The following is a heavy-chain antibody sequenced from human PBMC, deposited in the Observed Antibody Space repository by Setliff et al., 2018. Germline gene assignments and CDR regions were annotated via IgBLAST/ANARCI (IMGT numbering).Heavy chain of an antibody. J-gene: IGHJ4*02. CDR2: VYYRGDT. Sequence: SETLSLTCTVSGASLSSGTYYWGWIRQPPGKGLEWIGRVYYRGDTYYNASLKGRLTISVDTAQNQFSLRLTSVTAADTAVYYCARTGTYRYFDYWGQGILVTVSS. D-gene: IGHD1-1*01. CDR3: ARTGTYRYFDY. V-gene: IGHV4-39*01. CDR1: GASLSSGTYY.